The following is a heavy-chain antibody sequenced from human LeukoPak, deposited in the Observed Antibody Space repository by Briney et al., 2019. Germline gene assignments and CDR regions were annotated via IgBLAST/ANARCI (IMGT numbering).Heavy chain of an antibody. CDR1: GFTLSSYW. D-gene: IGHD4-17*01. CDR2: ISSDGSST. V-gene: IGHV3-74*01. CDR3: ARARLGYGDTVDP. Sequence: GGSLRLSCAASGFTLSSYWMHWVRQAPGKGLVWVSRISSDGSSTSYADSVKGRFTISRDNAKNTLYLQINSLSAEDTAVYYCARARLGYGDTVDPWGQGTLVTVSS. J-gene: IGHJ5*02.